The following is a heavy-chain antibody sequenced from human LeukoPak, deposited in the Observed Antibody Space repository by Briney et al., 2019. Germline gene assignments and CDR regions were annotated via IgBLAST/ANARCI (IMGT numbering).Heavy chain of an antibody. J-gene: IGHJ1*01. Sequence: GASVKVSCKASGYTFTGYYMHWVRQAPGQGLEWMGRINPNSGGTNYAQKFQGRVTMTRDTSISTVYMELSRLRSDDTAVYYCARDSSEFRSLLFHWGQGTLVTVSS. CDR1: GYTFTGYY. D-gene: IGHD1-14*01. V-gene: IGHV1-2*06. CDR3: ARDSSEFRSLLFH. CDR2: INPNSGGT.